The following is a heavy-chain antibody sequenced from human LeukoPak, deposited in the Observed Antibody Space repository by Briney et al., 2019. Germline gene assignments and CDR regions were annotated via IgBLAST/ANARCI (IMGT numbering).Heavy chain of an antibody. Sequence: ASVKVSCKASGYTFTSFYMYWVRQAPGQGLEWMGIINPSGGSTNYAQKFQGRVTMTRDTSISTAYMELSRLRSDDTAVYYCARVVLKRYSSGWPDAFDIWGQGTMVTVSS. CDR2: INPSGGST. V-gene: IGHV1-46*01. D-gene: IGHD6-19*01. J-gene: IGHJ3*02. CDR3: ARVVLKRYSSGWPDAFDI. CDR1: GYTFTSFY.